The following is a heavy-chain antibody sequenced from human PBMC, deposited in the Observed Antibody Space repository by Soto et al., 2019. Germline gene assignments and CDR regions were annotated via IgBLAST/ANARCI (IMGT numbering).Heavy chain of an antibody. D-gene: IGHD3-3*01. Sequence: GASVKVCCKASGYAITGYYMHCVRPAHRQGLEWMGWINPNSGGTNYAQKFQGRVTMTRDTSISTAYMELSRLRSDDTAVYYCATSPGIFGAAHAFDIWGQGTMVTVSS. CDR1: GYAITGYY. J-gene: IGHJ3*02. CDR2: INPNSGGT. V-gene: IGHV1-2*02. CDR3: ATSPGIFGAAHAFDI.